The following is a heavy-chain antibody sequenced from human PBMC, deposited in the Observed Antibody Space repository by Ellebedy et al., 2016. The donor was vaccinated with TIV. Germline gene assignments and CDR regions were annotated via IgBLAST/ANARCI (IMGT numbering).Heavy chain of an antibody. V-gene: IGHV3-53*01. CDR1: GFTVSANY. J-gene: IGHJ3*02. CDR3: ARVDRGLAFDI. Sequence: GGSLRLSCAAFGFTVSANYMSWVRPAPGKGLEWVSIIYSSGTTYYADSVKGRFTISRDISKNTLYLQMNSLRADDTAIYYCARVDRGLAFDIWGQGTMVTVSS. CDR2: IYSSGTT. D-gene: IGHD3-16*01.